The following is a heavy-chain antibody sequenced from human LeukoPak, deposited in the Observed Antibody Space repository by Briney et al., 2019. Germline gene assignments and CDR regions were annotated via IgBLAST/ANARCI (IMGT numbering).Heavy chain of an antibody. Sequence: PGGSLRLSCAVSGFTFSSYSMNWVRQAPGKGLEWVSAIRGNSVWIYYADSVKGRFTISRDNAKNSLYLQMDSLRADDTAVYYCARKVPSAQSDFWGQGTLVTVSS. CDR3: ARKVPSAQSDF. V-gene: IGHV3-21*01. CDR1: GFTFSSYS. CDR2: IRGNSVWI. J-gene: IGHJ4*02.